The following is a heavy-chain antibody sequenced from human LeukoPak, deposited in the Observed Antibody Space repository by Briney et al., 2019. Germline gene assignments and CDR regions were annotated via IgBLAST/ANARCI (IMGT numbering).Heavy chain of an antibody. J-gene: IGHJ3*02. V-gene: IGHV4-39*01. Sequence: SETLSRNCTVSGGSISSSSYYWGWIRQPPGKGLEWIGSIYYSGSTYYNPSLKSRVTISVDTSKNQFSLKLSSVTAADTAVYYCARPKGDSSSSSAFDIWGQGTMVTVSS. CDR1: GGSISSSSYY. D-gene: IGHD6-6*01. CDR2: IYYSGST. CDR3: ARPKGDSSSSSAFDI.